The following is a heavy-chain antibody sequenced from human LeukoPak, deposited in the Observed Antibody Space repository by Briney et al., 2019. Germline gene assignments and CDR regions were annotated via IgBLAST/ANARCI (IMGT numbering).Heavy chain of an antibody. D-gene: IGHD3-22*01. J-gene: IGHJ6*02. CDR1: GGTFSSYA. CDR3: ARVPMDSSGYWSYYYGMDV. CDR2: IIPIFGIA. V-gene: IGHV1-69*04. Sequence: PVKVSCKASGGTFSSYAISWVRQAPGQGLEWMGRIIPIFGIANYAQKFQGRVTITADKSTSTAYMELSSLRSEDTAVYYCARVPMDSSGYWSYYYGMDVWGQGTTVTVSS.